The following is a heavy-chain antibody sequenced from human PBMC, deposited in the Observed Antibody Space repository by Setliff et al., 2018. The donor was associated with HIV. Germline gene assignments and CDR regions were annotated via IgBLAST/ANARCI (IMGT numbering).Heavy chain of an antibody. CDR1: GFAFSTYW. CDR2: IDRDGSET. CDR3: ARKFRPGHGVDV. J-gene: IGHJ6*02. D-gene: IGHD3-10*01. V-gene: IGHV3-7*01. Sequence: PGGSLRLSCAASGFAFSTYWMSWVRQAPGKGLEWVANIDRDGSETNYVDSVKGRFTIFRDNAKSSMYLQMNSLRAEDTAIYYCARKFRPGHGVDVWGQGTTVTVSS.